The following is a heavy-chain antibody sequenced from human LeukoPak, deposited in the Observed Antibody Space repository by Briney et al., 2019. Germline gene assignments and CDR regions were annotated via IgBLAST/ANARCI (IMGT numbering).Heavy chain of an antibody. J-gene: IGHJ4*02. Sequence: GESLKISCKGSGYSFTSYWIGWVRQMPGKGLEWMGIIYPGDSDTRYSPSFQGQVNISADNSISTDYLQWSSLKASDTAMYYCARPSYSGSGSNDYWGQGTLVTVSS. CDR3: ARPSYSGSGSNDY. V-gene: IGHV5-51*01. CDR1: GYSFTSYW. D-gene: IGHD3-10*01. CDR2: IYPGDSDT.